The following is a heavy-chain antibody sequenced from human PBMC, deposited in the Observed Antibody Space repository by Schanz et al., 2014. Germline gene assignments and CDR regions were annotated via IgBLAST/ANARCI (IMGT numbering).Heavy chain of an antibody. V-gene: IGHV3-15*01. CDR3: TADLWFGALWGVW. CDR1: GFTLNNAW. Sequence: EVQLVESGGGLVKPGGSLRLSCATSGFTLNNAWMNWVRQAPGKGLQWVARIKSKTDGGTRDYAAPVKGRFTISTDDSKNTVYLQMTSLQTEDTAVNYCTADLWFGALWGVWWGQGTLVTVSS. CDR2: IKSKTDGGTR. D-gene: IGHD3-10*01. J-gene: IGHJ4*02.